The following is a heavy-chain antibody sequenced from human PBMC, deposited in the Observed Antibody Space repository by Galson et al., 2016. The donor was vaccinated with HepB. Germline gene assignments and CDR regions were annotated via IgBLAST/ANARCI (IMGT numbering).Heavy chain of an antibody. CDR1: GFTFRNYW. V-gene: IGHV3-7*03. J-gene: IGHJ4*02. CDR3: AREIPPTYLKYDTTGYFDY. CDR2: IKEDGSDE. Sequence: SLRLSCAASGFTFRNYWMIWVRQAPGKGLEWVANIKEDGSDEYYVDSVQGRFTVSRDNARNARSLQMNSLRADDTAVYYCAREIPPTYLKYDTTGYFDYWGQGTLVAVSS. D-gene: IGHD3-22*01.